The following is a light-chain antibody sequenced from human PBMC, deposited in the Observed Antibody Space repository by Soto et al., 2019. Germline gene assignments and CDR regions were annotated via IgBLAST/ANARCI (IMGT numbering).Light chain of an antibody. CDR2: DAA. CDR1: QGISSY. J-gene: IGKJ4*01. V-gene: IGKV1-9*01. Sequence: DIQLTQSPSILSASVGDRVTVTCRASQGISSYLAWYQKKPGKAPNLLIYDAATLQSGVPSRFSGSGSGTAFTLTISSLHHEDFAKYYCHKSYTYPRTFGRGTKVEIK. CDR3: HKSYTYPRT.